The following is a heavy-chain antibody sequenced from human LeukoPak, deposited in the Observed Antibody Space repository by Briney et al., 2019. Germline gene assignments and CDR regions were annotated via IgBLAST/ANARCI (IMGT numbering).Heavy chain of an antibody. Sequence: GSVKVSCKASGYTFSGYYIHWVRQAPGQGLEWMGWINPNSGDTHYAQKFQGRVTMTRDTSSSTAYMDLNSLISDDTAVYYCARVQYQLLFEGNWFDPWGQGTLVTASS. D-gene: IGHD2-2*01. V-gene: IGHV1-2*02. CDR3: ARVQYQLLFEGNWFDP. CDR2: INPNSGDT. J-gene: IGHJ5*02. CDR1: GYTFSGYY.